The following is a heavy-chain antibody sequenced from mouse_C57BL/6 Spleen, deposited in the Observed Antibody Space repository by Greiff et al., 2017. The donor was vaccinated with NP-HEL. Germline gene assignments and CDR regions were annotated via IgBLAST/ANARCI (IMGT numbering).Heavy chain of an antibody. CDR3: ARKDGSSYFDY. CDR2: ISYDGSN. Sequence: EVKLLESGPGLVKPSQSLSLTCSVTGYSITSGYYWNWIRQFPGNKLEWMGYISYDGSNNYNPSLKNRISITRDTSKNQFFLKLNSVTTEDTATYYCARKDGSSYFDYWGQGTTLTVSS. V-gene: IGHV3-6*01. J-gene: IGHJ2*01. D-gene: IGHD1-1*01. CDR1: GYSITSGYY.